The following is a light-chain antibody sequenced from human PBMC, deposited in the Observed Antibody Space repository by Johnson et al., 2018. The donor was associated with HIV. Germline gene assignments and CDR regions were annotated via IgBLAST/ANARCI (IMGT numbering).Light chain of an antibody. CDR3: GTWHSALSGGGV. CDR2: ENN. J-gene: IGLJ1*01. V-gene: IGLV1-51*02. Sequence: QSVLTQPPSVSAAPGQKVTISCSGSSSNIGNNYVSWYQQLPGTAPKLLMYENNKRPSGIPDRFSGSKSGTSATLGITGLQAGDEADYYCGTWHSALSGGGVFGTGTRVTVL. CDR1: SSNIGNNY.